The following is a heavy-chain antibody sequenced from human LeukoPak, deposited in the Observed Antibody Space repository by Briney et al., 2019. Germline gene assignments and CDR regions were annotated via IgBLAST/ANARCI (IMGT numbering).Heavy chain of an antibody. J-gene: IGHJ6*04. Sequence: SQTLSLTCTVSGYSISSGTYWDWIRQPPGKGLEWIGTIYHSGSTYYNPSLKSRVTISVDTSKNQFSLKLSSVTAADTAVFYCARREWGYAVSVWGKGTTVIVSS. V-gene: IGHV4-38-2*02. CDR1: GYSISSGTY. CDR3: ARREWGYAVSV. D-gene: IGHD2-2*01. CDR2: IYHSGST.